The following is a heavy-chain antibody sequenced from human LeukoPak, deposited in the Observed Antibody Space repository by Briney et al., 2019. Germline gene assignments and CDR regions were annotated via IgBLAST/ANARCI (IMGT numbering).Heavy chain of an antibody. V-gene: IGHV5-51*01. CDR2: IYPGDSDT. Sequence: GEALKISCNGSGYSFTSYWIGWVRQMPGKGLEWMGIIYPGDSDTRYSPSFQGQVTISADKSISTAYLQWSSLKASDTAMYYCARHTVAVAGRGWGTFDYWGQGTLVTVSS. CDR3: ARHTVAVAGRGWGTFDY. CDR1: GYSFTSYW. D-gene: IGHD6-19*01. J-gene: IGHJ4*02.